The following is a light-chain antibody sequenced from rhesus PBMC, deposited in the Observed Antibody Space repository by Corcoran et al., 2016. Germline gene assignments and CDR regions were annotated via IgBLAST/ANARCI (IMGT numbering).Light chain of an antibody. Sequence: DIVMTQTPLSLPVTPGEPASISCRSSQSLLHSNGYTYLFWYLQKPGQSPQPLFYLGSNRASGVPGRFSGSGAGTDFTLKICRVEAEDVGVYYCLQVIQLPFTFGPGTKLDIK. CDR2: LGS. V-gene: IGKV2-78*01. J-gene: IGKJ3*01. CDR3: LQVIQLPFT. CDR1: QSLLHSNGYTY.